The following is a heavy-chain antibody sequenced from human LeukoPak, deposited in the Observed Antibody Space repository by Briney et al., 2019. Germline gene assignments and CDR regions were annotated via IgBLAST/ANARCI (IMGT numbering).Heavy chain of an antibody. CDR3: ACGVPHSDYYMDV. D-gene: IGHD3-16*01. V-gene: IGHV4-59*03. Sequence: SETLSHTCTVSGDSLITYIWNWIRPPPGKGLEWIAHIYYTGSASYNPSITSRATIPVATPKHQLSLSFSSVTAADTAVYCWACGVPHSDYYMDVWCKGTTVVVS. J-gene: IGHJ6*03. CDR2: IYYTGSA. CDR1: GDSLITYI.